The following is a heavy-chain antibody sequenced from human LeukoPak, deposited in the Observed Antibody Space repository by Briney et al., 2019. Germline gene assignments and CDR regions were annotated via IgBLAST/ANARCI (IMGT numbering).Heavy chain of an antibody. CDR2: IGSRTGNI. V-gene: IGHV3-21*01. Sequence: GGSLRLSCAASGFTFSSYSMDWVRQAPGKGLEWVAFIGSRTGNIYYADSVKGRFSISRDNAKDSVYLQMNSLRVDDTAVYYCARETEPLDYGDSTNLDYWGQGTLVTVSS. CDR3: ARETEPLDYGDSTNLDY. CDR1: GFTFSSYS. D-gene: IGHD4/OR15-4a*01. J-gene: IGHJ4*02.